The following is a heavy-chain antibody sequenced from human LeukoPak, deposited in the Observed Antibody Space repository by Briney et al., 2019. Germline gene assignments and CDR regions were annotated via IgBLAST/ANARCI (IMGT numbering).Heavy chain of an antibody. CDR1: GFTFSSYG. V-gene: IGHV3-30*02. Sequence: GGSLRLSCAASGFTFSSYGMHWVRQAPGKGLEWVAFIRYDGSNKYYADSVKGRFTISRDNSKNTLYPQMNSLRAEDTAVYYCARPGARGYSYGYSYYYYMDVWGKGTTVTVSS. D-gene: IGHD5-18*01. CDR2: IRYDGSNK. J-gene: IGHJ6*03. CDR3: ARPGARGYSYGYSYYYYMDV.